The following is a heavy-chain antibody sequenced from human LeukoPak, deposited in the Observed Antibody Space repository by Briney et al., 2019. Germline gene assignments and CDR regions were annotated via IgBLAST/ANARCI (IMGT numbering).Heavy chain of an antibody. Sequence: SETLSLTCAVYGGSFSGYYWSWIRQPPGKGLEWIGEINHSGSTNYNPSLKSRVTISVDTSKNQFSLKLRSVTAADTAVYYCASQNDYGDYYSNWGQGTLVTVSS. D-gene: IGHD4-17*01. J-gene: IGHJ4*02. CDR2: INHSGST. CDR1: GGSFSGYY. CDR3: ASQNDYGDYYSN. V-gene: IGHV4-34*01.